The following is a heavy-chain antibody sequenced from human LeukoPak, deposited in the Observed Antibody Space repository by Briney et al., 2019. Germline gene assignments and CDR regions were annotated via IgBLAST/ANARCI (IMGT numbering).Heavy chain of an antibody. J-gene: IGHJ6*03. V-gene: IGHV4-59*12. CDR2: IYYSGST. D-gene: IGHD2-15*01. CDR1: GGSISSYY. Sequence: SETLSLTCTVSGGSISSYYWSWIRQPPGKGLEWIGYIYYSGSTNYNPSLKSRVTISVDTSKNQFSLKLRSVTAADTAVYYCARLGYCSGGSCYYYYYMDVWGKGTTVTVSS. CDR3: ARLGYCSGGSCYYYYYMDV.